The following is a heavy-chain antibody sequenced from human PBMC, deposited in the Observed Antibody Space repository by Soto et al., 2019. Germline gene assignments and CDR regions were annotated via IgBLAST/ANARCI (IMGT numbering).Heavy chain of an antibody. CDR3: ARRVHSSSWYSGVY. V-gene: IGHV4-4*02. J-gene: IGHJ4*02. CDR2: IYHSGST. Sequence: SETLSLTCAVSGGSISSSNWWSWVRQPPGKGLEWIGEIYHSGSTNYNPSLKSRVTISVDKSKNQFSLKLSSVTAADTAVYYCARRVHSSSWYSGVYWGQGTLVTVSS. CDR1: GGSISSSNW. D-gene: IGHD6-13*01.